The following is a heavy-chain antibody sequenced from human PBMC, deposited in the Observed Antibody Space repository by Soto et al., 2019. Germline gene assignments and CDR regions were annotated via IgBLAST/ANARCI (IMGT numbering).Heavy chain of an antibody. J-gene: IGHJ4*02. V-gene: IGHV3-74*01. CDR1: GFTFSSYW. CDR3: ARSMYSSSWD. Sequence: GESLKISCAASGFTFSSYWMHWVRQAPGKGLVWVSRINSDGSSTSYADSVKGRFTISRDNAKNTLYLQMNSLRAEDTAVYYCARSMYSSSWDWGQGTLVTVSS. CDR2: INSDGSST. D-gene: IGHD6-13*01.